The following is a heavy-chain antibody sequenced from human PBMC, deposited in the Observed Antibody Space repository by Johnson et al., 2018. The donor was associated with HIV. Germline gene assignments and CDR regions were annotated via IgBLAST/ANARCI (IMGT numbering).Heavy chain of an antibody. D-gene: IGHD3-16*01. J-gene: IGHJ3*01. CDR2: INGDGSRT. V-gene: IGHV3-74*01. Sequence: VQLVESGGGLVQPGGSLRLSCGASGFTFNDHWMQWVRQAPGKGLVWVSRINGDGSRTSYADSVKGRFTIADDNAKNTLFLEMKSLRAEDTAVYYLVRTSCTGARCLGYDPFDVWGQGAMVTVSS. CDR1: GFTFNDHW. CDR3: VRTSCTGARCLGYDPFDV.